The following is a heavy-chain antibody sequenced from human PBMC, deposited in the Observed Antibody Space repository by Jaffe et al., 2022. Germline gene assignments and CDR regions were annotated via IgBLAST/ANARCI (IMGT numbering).Heavy chain of an antibody. J-gene: IGHJ3*02. D-gene: IGHD6-13*01. CDR1: GGSISSYY. CDR2: IYYSGST. V-gene: IGHV4-59*01. CDR3: ARDQGYSSSWYVDAFDI. Sequence: QVQLQESGPGLVKPSETLSLTCTVSGGSISSYYWSWIRQPPGKGLEWIGYIYYSGSTNYNPSLKSRVTISVDTSKNQFSLKLSSVTAADTAVYYCARDQGYSSSWYVDAFDIWGQGTMVTVSS.